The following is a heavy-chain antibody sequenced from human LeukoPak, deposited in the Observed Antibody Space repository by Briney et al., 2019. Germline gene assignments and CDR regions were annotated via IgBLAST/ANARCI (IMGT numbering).Heavy chain of an antibody. CDR3: ASPRRRGSYPTYFDY. V-gene: IGHV4-39*07. Sequence: SETLSLTCTVSGGSISSSSYYWGWIRQPPGMGLEWFGSIYYSGSTYYNPSLKSRVTISVDTSKNQFSLKLSSVTAPDTAVYYRASPRRRGSYPTYFDYWGQGTLVTVSS. CDR2: IYYSGST. CDR1: GGSISSSSYY. D-gene: IGHD1-26*01. J-gene: IGHJ4*02.